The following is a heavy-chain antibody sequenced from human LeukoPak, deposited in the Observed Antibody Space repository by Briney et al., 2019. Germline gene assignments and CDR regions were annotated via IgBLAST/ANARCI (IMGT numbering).Heavy chain of an antibody. J-gene: IGHJ6*03. D-gene: IGHD6-6*01. V-gene: IGHV4-61*01. CDR1: GGSISSSSYY. Sequence: SETLSLTCTVSGGSISSSSYYWSWIRQPPGKGLEWIGYIYYSGRTNYNPSLTGRVPISVDTSKNQFSLKLSSVTAADTAVYYCARDFSSSSSVYYYYHMDVWGKGTTVTVSS. CDR2: IYYSGRT. CDR3: ARDFSSSSSVYYYYHMDV.